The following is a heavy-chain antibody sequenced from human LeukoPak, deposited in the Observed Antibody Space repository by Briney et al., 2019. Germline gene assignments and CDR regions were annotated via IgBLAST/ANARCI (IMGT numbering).Heavy chain of an antibody. CDR2: ISGSVGST. D-gene: IGHD3-22*01. Sequence: GGSLRLSCAASGFTFSSYAMSWGRQGPGKGLWWGSAISGSVGSTYYADSVKGRFTISRDNSKNTLYLQMNSLRAEDTAVYYCAKGRRSTYYYDSSATPAAFDIWGQGTMVTVSS. CDR1: GFTFSSYA. J-gene: IGHJ3*02. V-gene: IGHV3-23*01. CDR3: AKGRRSTYYYDSSATPAAFDI.